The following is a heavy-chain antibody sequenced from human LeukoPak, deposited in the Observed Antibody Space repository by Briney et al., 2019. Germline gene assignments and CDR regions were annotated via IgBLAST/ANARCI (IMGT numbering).Heavy chain of an antibody. D-gene: IGHD2-15*01. CDR1: GGSISSYY. J-gene: IGHJ6*02. CDR2: IYTSGST. V-gene: IGHV4-4*07. CDR3: ARGSFGGYCSGGSCHEGGYYYGMDV. Sequence: PSETLSLTCTVSGGSISSYYWSWIRQPAGKGLGWIGRIYTSGSTNYNPSLKSRVTMSVDTSKNQFSLKLSSVTAADTAVYYCARGSFGGYCSGGSCHEGGYYYGMDVWGQGTTVTVSS.